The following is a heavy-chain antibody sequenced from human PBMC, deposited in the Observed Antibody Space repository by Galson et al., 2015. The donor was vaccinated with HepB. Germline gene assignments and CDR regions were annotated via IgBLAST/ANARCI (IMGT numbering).Heavy chain of an antibody. CDR1: GFSLSTSGES. D-gene: IGHD6-19*01. CDR3: AHRRSDNSGWYWYFDY. V-gene: IGHV2-5*02. Sequence: PALVKPTQTLTLTCTFSGFSLSTSGESVGWIRQPPGKALEWLALISWDDDKRYSPSLRSRLTITKDTSKSQVVLTMTNMDPVDTATYYCAHRRSDNSGWYWYFDYWGQGTLVTVSS. J-gene: IGHJ4*02. CDR2: ISWDDDK.